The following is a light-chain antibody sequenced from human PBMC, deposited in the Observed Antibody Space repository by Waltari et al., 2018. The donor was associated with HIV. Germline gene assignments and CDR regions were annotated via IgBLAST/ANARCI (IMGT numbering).Light chain of an antibody. CDR2: WAS. Sequence: DIVMTQSPDSLAVSLGERATINCKSSQSVLYSSNNKNYLAWYQQKPGQPPELLIYWASTRESGVPDRFSGSGSATDFTLTISSLQAEDVAVYYCQQYYSNPFTFGPGTKVNVK. CDR1: QSVLYSSNNKNY. J-gene: IGKJ3*01. V-gene: IGKV4-1*01. CDR3: QQYYSNPFT.